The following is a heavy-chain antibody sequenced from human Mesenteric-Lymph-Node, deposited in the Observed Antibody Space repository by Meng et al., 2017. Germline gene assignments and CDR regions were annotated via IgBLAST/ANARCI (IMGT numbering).Heavy chain of an antibody. CDR3: ATSLNVVVVAATYVDAFDI. Sequence: GESLKISCAASGFTFSSYWMSWVRQAPGKGLEWVANIKQDGSEKYYVDSVKGRFTISRDNAKNSLYLQMNSLRAEDTAVYYCATSLNVVVVAATYVDAFDIWGQGTMVTVSS. V-gene: IGHV3-7*01. D-gene: IGHD2-15*01. J-gene: IGHJ3*02. CDR2: IKQDGSEK. CDR1: GFTFSSYW.